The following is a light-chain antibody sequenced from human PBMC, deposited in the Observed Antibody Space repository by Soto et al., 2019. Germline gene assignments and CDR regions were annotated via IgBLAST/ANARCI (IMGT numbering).Light chain of an antibody. Sequence: EIVMTQSPATLSVSPGETATLSFRASQTVRNNYLAWYQQKPGQAPRLLIYDASSRATGIPDRFSGGGSGTDFTLTISRLEPEDFAVYYCQQCGSSSTFGQGTRLEIK. CDR3: QQCGSSST. J-gene: IGKJ5*01. CDR1: QTVRNNY. V-gene: IGKV3-20*01. CDR2: DAS.